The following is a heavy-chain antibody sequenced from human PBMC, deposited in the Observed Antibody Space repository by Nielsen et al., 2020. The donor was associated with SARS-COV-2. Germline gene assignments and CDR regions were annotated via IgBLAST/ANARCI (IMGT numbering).Heavy chain of an antibody. V-gene: IGHV3-23*01. CDR2: IRGSGANI. CDR3: ARGGGVTHYFDF. Sequence: VRQAPGKGLEWVSGIRGSGANIYYADSVKGRFTISRDNSKNTLYLQMHSLKPEDTAVYFCARGGGVTHYFDFWGQGALVTVSS. J-gene: IGHJ4*02. D-gene: IGHD4-23*01.